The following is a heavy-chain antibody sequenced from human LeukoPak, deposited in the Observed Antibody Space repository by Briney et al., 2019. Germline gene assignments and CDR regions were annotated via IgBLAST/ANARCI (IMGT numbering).Heavy chain of an antibody. V-gene: IGHV3-33*01. CDR1: GFTFSSYD. Sequence: PGGSLRLSCAASGFTFSSYDMHWVRQAPGKGLEWVAVIWYDGSNKYYADSVKGRFTISRDNSKNTLYLQMNSLRAEDTAVYYCASSAYDSSGYYYFDYWGQGTLVTVSS. J-gene: IGHJ4*02. D-gene: IGHD3-22*01. CDR3: ASSAYDSSGYYYFDY. CDR2: IWYDGSNK.